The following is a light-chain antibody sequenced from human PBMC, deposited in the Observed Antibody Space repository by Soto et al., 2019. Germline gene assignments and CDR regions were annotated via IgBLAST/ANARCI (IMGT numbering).Light chain of an antibody. CDR3: QQYGSSLWT. CDR2: GAS. J-gene: IGKJ1*01. Sequence: EIVLTQSPGTLSFSPGERSTLSCRASQSVSSNYLAWYHQKPGQAPRLLIYGASSRATGIPDRFSGSGSGTDFTLTISRLETEDFAVYYCQQYGSSLWTFGPGTKVDI. V-gene: IGKV3-20*01. CDR1: QSVSSNY.